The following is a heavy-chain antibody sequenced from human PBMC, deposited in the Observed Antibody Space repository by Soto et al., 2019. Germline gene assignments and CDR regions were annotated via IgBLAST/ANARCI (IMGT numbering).Heavy chain of an antibody. Sequence: EVQLLESGGGMIQPGGSLRLSCAASGFTFSTYAMSWVRQAPGKGLEWVSSISGSGRSTYYTDSVKGRFTISRDNSKNTLFLQMNSLRAEDTAIYYCGRQSSLLDYWGQGTLVTVSS. J-gene: IGHJ4*02. CDR3: GRQSSLLDY. D-gene: IGHD3-10*01. V-gene: IGHV3-23*01. CDR1: GFTFSTYA. CDR2: ISGSGRST.